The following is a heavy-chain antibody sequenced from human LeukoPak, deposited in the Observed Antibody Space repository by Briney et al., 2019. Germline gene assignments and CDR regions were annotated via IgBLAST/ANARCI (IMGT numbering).Heavy chain of an antibody. CDR3: AAGYSSRPLDY. CDR2: INPNSGGT. J-gene: IGHJ4*02. V-gene: IGHV1-2*02. CDR1: GYTFTSYG. D-gene: IGHD6-13*01. Sequence: ASVKVSCKASGYTFTSYGISWVRQAPGQGLEWMGWINPNSGGTNYAQKFQGRVTMTRDTSISTAYMELSRLRSDDTAVYYCAAGYSSRPLDYWGQGTLVTVSS.